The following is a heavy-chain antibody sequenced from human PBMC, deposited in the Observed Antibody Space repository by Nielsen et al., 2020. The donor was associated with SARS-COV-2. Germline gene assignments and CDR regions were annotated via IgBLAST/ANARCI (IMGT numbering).Heavy chain of an antibody. CDR1: GFTFDDYA. V-gene: IGHV3-43*02. D-gene: IGHD6-19*01. CDR3: VKDIAGYSSGWYVINYYYYGMDV. Sequence: GESLKISCAASGFTFDDYAMHWVRQAPGKGLEWVSLISGDGGSTYYADSVKGRFTISRDNSKNSLYLQMNSLRTEDTALYYCVKDIAGYSSGWYVINYYYYGMDVWGQGTTVTVSS. CDR2: ISGDGGST. J-gene: IGHJ6*02.